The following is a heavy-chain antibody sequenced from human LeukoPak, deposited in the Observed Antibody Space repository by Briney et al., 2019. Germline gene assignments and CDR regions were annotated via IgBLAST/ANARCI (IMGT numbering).Heavy chain of an antibody. D-gene: IGHD3-22*01. CDR2: INHSGST. J-gene: IGHJ5*02. Sequence: SETLSLTCTVSGGSISSYYWSWIRQPPGKGLEWIGEINHSGSTNYNPSLKSRVTISVDTSKNQFSLKLSSVTAADTAVYYCARATYYYDSSGYKTSNWFDPWGQGTLVTVSS. CDR1: GGSISSYY. CDR3: ARATYYYDSSGYKTSNWFDP. V-gene: IGHV4-34*01.